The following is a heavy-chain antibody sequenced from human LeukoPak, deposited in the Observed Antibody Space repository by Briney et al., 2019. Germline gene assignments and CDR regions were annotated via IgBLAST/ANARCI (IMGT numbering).Heavy chain of an antibody. D-gene: IGHD6-19*01. CDR2: IMQDGSDK. J-gene: IGHJ4*02. CDR3: VRTRGWAYFDY. Sequence: GGSLRLSCAAYGFTFSTYWMSWVRQAPGKGLEWVANIMQDGSDKYSVDSVRGRFTISRDNAKNSLYLQMDSLRAEDTAVYYCVRTRGWAYFDYWGQGTLVTVSS. V-gene: IGHV3-7*01. CDR1: GFTFSTYW.